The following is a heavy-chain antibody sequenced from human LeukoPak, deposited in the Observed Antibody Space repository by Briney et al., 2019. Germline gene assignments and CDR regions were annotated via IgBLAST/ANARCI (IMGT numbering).Heavy chain of an antibody. CDR3: ARDGPDYDSSGYYY. V-gene: IGHV3-21*01. J-gene: IGHJ4*02. CDR1: GFTYSSYS. CDR2: ISSSSSYI. Sequence: GGSLRLSCAASGFTYSSYSMNWVRQAAGKGLVWVSSISSSSSYIYYADSVKGRFTISRDNAKNSLYLQMNSLRAEDTAVYYCARDGPDYDSSGYYYWGQGTLVTVSS. D-gene: IGHD3-22*01.